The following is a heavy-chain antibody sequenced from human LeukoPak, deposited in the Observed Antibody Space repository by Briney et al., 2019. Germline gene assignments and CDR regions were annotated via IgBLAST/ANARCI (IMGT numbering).Heavy chain of an antibody. V-gene: IGHV5-51*01. CDR2: IYPADSDT. D-gene: IGHD6-13*01. CDR1: GYSFTSYW. Sequence: GESLKISCKGSGYSFTSYWIGWVRQMLGKGLEWMGIIYPADSDTRYSPSFQGQVTISADKSISTAYLQWSSLKASDTAMYYCARHPRPYSSRENFDYWGQGTLVTVSS. J-gene: IGHJ4*02. CDR3: ARHPRPYSSRENFDY.